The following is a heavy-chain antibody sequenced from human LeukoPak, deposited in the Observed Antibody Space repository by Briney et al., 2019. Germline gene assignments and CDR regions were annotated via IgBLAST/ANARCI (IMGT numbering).Heavy chain of an antibody. Sequence: SAKVSCKASGGAFSSYAISWVRQAPGQGLEWMGRIIPIFGTANYAQKFQGRVTITTDESTSTAYMELSSLRSEDTAVYYCAREDSSSLDYWGQGTLVTVSS. CDR3: AREDSSSLDY. J-gene: IGHJ4*02. CDR2: IIPIFGTA. V-gene: IGHV1-69*05. D-gene: IGHD6-13*01. CDR1: GGAFSSYA.